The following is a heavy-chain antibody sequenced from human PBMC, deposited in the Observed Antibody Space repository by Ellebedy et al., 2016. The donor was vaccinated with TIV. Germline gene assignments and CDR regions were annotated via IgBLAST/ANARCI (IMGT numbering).Heavy chain of an antibody. Sequence: ASVKVSCXASGYTFTSYGISWVRQAPGQGLEWMGWISAYNGNTNYAQKLQGRVTMTTDTSTSTAYMELRSLRSDDTAVYYCAREGYSSSWYNYWYFDLWGRGTLVTVSS. CDR1: GYTFTSYG. D-gene: IGHD6-13*01. CDR2: ISAYNGNT. CDR3: AREGYSSSWYNYWYFDL. V-gene: IGHV1-18*04. J-gene: IGHJ2*01.